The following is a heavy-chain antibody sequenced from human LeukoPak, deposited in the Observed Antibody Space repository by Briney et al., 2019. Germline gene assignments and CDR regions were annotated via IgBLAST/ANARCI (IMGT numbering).Heavy chain of an antibody. Sequence: GGSLRLSCAASGFTFSSYSMNWVRQAPGKGLEWVSSINSNSRYKYYADSVKGRFTISRDNAKNSLYLQMNSLRAEDTAVYYCARILSTMIVVVIAHDAFDIWGQGTMVTVSS. CDR3: ARILSTMIVVVIAHDAFDI. V-gene: IGHV3-21*01. J-gene: IGHJ3*02. CDR2: INSNSRYK. D-gene: IGHD3-22*01. CDR1: GFTFSSYS.